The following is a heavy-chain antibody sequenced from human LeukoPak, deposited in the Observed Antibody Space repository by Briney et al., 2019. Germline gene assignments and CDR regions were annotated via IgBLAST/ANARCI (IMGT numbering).Heavy chain of an antibody. D-gene: IGHD3-16*01. J-gene: IGHJ6*03. Sequence: PGGSLRLSCAASGFTFSSYGMHWVRQAPGKGLEWVAFIRYDGSNKYYADSVKGRFTISRDNAKNSLYLQMNSLRAEDTAVYYCARDRAVPKIRLNYYYYMDVWGKGTTVTVSS. CDR3: ARDRAVPKIRLNYYYYMDV. V-gene: IGHV3-30*02. CDR1: GFTFSSYG. CDR2: IRYDGSNK.